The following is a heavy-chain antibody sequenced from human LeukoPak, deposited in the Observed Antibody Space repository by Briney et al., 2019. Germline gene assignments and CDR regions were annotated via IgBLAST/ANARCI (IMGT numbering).Heavy chain of an antibody. Sequence: GGSLRLSCAASGFTFSSYAMHWVRQAPGKGLEWVVVISYDGSNKYYADSVKGRFTISRDNSKNTLYLQMNSLRAEDTAVYYCARNSNYYDSSGSMGLDYWGQGTLVTVSS. D-gene: IGHD3-22*01. CDR3: ARNSNYYDSSGSMGLDY. CDR2: ISYDGSNK. J-gene: IGHJ4*02. V-gene: IGHV3-30-3*01. CDR1: GFTFSSYA.